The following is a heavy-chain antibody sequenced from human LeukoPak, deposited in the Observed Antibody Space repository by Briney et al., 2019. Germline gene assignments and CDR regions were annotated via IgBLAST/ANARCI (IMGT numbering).Heavy chain of an antibody. J-gene: IGHJ5*02. D-gene: IGHD3-10*01. V-gene: IGHV4-31*03. CDR1: GGSISSGGYY. CDR3: ASHPRSNMVRGVIMTGWFDP. Sequence: PSQTLSLTCTVSGGSISSGGYYWSWIRQHPGKGLEWIGYIYYSGSTYYNSSLKSRVTISVDTSKNQFSLKLSSVTAADTAVYYCASHPRSNMVRGVIMTGWFDPWGQGTLVTVSS. CDR2: IYYSGST.